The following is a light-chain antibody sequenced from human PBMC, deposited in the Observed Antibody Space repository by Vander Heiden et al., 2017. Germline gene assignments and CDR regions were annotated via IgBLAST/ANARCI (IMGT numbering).Light chain of an antibody. V-gene: IGKV3-20*01. Sequence: IVLTQSPCTLSLSPGERATLPCRASQSVSSKYLAWYQQNPGQALRLLIYGASRRATGRPDRFSGSGSGTELNLTISRLKTEDFAVYYCQQKGRFPLTFGGGTKVHIK. CDR3: QQKGRFPLT. CDR2: GAS. J-gene: IGKJ4*01. CDR1: QSVSSKY.